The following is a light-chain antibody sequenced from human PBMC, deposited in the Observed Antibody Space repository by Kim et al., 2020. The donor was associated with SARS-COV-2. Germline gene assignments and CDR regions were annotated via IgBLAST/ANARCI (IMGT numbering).Light chain of an antibody. V-gene: IGLV3-25*03. Sequence: SPRQTARITCSGDALPKQYAYWYQQKPGQAPVLVIYKDSERLSGIPERFSGSSSGTTVTLTISGVQAEDEADYYCQSADSSGTYVVFGGGTQLTVL. J-gene: IGLJ2*01. CDR2: KDS. CDR1: ALPKQY. CDR3: QSADSSGTYVV.